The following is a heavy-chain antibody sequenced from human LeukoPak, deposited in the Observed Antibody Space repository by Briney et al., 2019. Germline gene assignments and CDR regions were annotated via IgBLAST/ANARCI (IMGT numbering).Heavy chain of an antibody. D-gene: IGHD5-18*01. CDR1: GYTFTGYY. V-gene: IGHV1-2*02. J-gene: IGHJ4*02. CDR3: ARDDTAMVIVGGHIDY. Sequence: ASVKVSCKASGYTFTGYYMHWVRQAPGQGLEWMGWINPNSGGTNYAQKFQGRVTITRDTSISTAYMELSRRRSDDTAVYYCARDDTAMVIVGGHIDYWGQGTLVTVSS. CDR2: INPNSGGT.